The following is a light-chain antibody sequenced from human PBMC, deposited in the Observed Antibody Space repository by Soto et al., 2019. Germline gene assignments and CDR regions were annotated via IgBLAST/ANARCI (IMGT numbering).Light chain of an antibody. CDR1: QSISDC. J-gene: IGKJ3*01. Sequence: DIRMTQSPLSLSASVGDRVTITCRASQSISDCVNWYQQKPGKAPKLLIFAASSLASGVPSRFSGSGSGTVFTLAISSLSPEDYTTYHCQQSHSVPFTFGPGTKVHIE. CDR2: AAS. V-gene: IGKV1-39*01. CDR3: QQSHSVPFT.